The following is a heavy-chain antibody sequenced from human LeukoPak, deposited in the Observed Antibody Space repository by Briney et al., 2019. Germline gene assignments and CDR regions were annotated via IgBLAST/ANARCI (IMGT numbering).Heavy chain of an antibody. V-gene: IGHV5-51*01. CDR3: ARLGRQQWLANCDY. J-gene: IGHJ4*02. CDR2: IYPDDSDT. CDR1: GSRFASHW. Sequence: GGPLQISCQGSGSRFASHWIGWVRPLPGKGLEWMGIIYPDDSDTRYRPSFQAQVTISVDKSISTAYLKWSSLKASETAMYYCARLGRQQWLANCDYWGQGTLVTVSS. D-gene: IGHD6-19*01.